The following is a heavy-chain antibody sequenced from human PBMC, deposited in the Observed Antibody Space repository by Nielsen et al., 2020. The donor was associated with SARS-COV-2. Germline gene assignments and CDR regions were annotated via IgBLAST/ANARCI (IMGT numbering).Heavy chain of an antibody. CDR3: ASVQPAAHPFDY. J-gene: IGHJ4*02. Sequence: SETLSLTCAVYGGSFSGYYWSWIRQPPGKGLEWIGEINHSGSTNYNPSLKSRVTISVDTSKNQFSLKLSSVTAADTAVYYCASVQPAAHPFDYWGQGTLVTVSS. D-gene: IGHD6-6*01. V-gene: IGHV4-34*01. CDR1: GGSFSGYY. CDR2: INHSGST.